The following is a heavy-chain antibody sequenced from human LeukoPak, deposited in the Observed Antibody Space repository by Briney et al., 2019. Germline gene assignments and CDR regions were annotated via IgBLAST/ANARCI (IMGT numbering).Heavy chain of an antibody. D-gene: IGHD3-10*01. CDR1: GGTFSSYA. J-gene: IGHJ5*02. V-gene: IGHV1-69*13. CDR3: ARDRIYSSGSYRRLLGWFDP. Sequence: SVKVSCKASGGTFSSYAISWVRQAPGQGLEWMGGIIPIFGTANYAHKFQGRVTITADESTSTAFMELSSLRSEDTAVYYCARDRIYSSGSYRRLLGWFDPWGLGTLVTVSS. CDR2: IIPIFGTA.